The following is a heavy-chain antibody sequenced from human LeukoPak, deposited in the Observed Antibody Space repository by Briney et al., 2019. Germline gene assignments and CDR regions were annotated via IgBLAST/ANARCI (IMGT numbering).Heavy chain of an antibody. V-gene: IGHV4-61*01. D-gene: IGHD5-24*01. J-gene: IGHJ2*01. CDR3: ARRGRDGYNSLWYFDL. CDR2: IYYSGST. Sequence: PSETLSLTCTVSGGSISSSSYYWSWIRQPPGKGLEWIVYIYYSGSTNYNPSLKSRVTISVDTSKNQFSLKLSSVTAADTAVYYCARRGRDGYNSLWYFDLWGRGTLVTVSS. CDR1: GGSISSSSYY.